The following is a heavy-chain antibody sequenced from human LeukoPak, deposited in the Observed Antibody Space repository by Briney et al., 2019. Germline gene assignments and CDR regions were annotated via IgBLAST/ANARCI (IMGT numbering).Heavy chain of an antibody. CDR3: ARFGGLFCTAGTCYSGFDY. CDR1: GGSINTNSYS. Sequence: PSETLSLTCTVSGGSINTNSYSWGWIRQPPGKGLEWIGSISYSGSTYYNPSLKSRVTMSVDTSKSQFSLKLISVTAADTAVYYCARFGGLFCTAGTCYSGFDYWGQGTLVTASS. CDR2: ISYSGST. V-gene: IGHV4-39*01. J-gene: IGHJ4*02. D-gene: IGHD2-15*01.